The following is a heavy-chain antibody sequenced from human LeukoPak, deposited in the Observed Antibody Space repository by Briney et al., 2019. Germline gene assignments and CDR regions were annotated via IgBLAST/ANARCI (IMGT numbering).Heavy chain of an antibody. Sequence: PGGSLRLSCVASGFTFSSYWMHWVRQAPGKGLVWVSRINSEGSSTTYADSVKGRFTFSRDNAKNTLYPQMNSLRAEDTAVYYCARAYCGGDCYSRAMDYWGQGTLVTVSS. CDR3: ARAYCGGDCYSRAMDY. J-gene: IGHJ4*02. D-gene: IGHD2-21*02. CDR1: GFTFSSYW. CDR2: INSEGSST. V-gene: IGHV3-74*03.